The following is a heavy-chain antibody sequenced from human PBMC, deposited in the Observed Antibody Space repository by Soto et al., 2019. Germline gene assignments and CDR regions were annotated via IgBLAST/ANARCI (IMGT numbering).Heavy chain of an antibody. D-gene: IGHD1-26*01. CDR3: GKGRSGDVGVFY. CDR2: ISPNSGGT. J-gene: IGHJ4*02. Sequence: QVQLVQSGAEVKKSGASVKVSCKASGYTFTGYYIHWVRQAPGQGPEWMGEISPNSGGTKYAQRFQGRVTMTRDTSITTVYQELSNLSPDDTAVYYCGKGRSGDVGVFYWGQGTLVTVYS. V-gene: IGHV1-2*02. CDR1: GYTFTGYY.